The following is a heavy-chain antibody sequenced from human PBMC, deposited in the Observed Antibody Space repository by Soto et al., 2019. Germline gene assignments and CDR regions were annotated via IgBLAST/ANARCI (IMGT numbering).Heavy chain of an antibody. V-gene: IGHV1-46*01. D-gene: IGHD6-19*01. CDR2: IKPTGGST. Sequence: ASVKVSCKASGYTFTNYYMHWVRQAPGQGLEWMGIIKPTGGSTSYAQKFQGRVTMTRDTSTSTVYMELSSLTSEDTAVYYCARTFSHRLPSAYWGQGTLVPVSS. J-gene: IGHJ4*02. CDR1: GYTFTNYY. CDR3: ARTFSHRLPSAY.